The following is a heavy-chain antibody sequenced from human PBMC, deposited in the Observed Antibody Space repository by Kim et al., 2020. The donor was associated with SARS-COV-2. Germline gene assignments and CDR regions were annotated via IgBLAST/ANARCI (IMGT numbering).Heavy chain of an antibody. V-gene: IGHV1-69*04. CDR1: GGTFSSYA. CDR2: IIPILGIA. CDR3: ARVGLLWFGDLGRDWVDP. J-gene: IGHJ5*02. D-gene: IGHD3-10*01. Sequence: SVKVSCKASGGTFSSYAISWVRQAPGQGLEGMGRIIPILGIANYAQKFQGRVTITADKSTSTAYMELSSLRSEDTAVYYCARVGLLWFGDLGRDWVDPWGQGTLVTVSS.